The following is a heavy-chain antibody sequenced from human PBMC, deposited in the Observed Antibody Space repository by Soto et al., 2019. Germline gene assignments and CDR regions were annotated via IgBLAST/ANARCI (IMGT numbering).Heavy chain of an antibody. Sequence: SETLSLTCAVYGGSFSGYYWSWIRQPPGKGLEWIGEINHSGSTNYNPSLKSRVTISVDTSKNQFSLKLSSVTAADTAVYYCARGPRGRTVTSYYYYGMDVWGQGTTVTVS. CDR1: GGSFSGYY. J-gene: IGHJ6*02. V-gene: IGHV4-34*01. CDR2: INHSGST. CDR3: ARGPRGRTVTSYYYYGMDV. D-gene: IGHD4-17*01.